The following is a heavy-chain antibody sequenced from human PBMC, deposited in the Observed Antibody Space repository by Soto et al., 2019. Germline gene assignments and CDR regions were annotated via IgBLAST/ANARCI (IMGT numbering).Heavy chain of an antibody. J-gene: IGHJ5*02. Sequence: SGTLSLTCTVTGGASSSYECSGIRQPPGKGLEWIGYIYYSGSTNYTPSLKSRVAISVDTSKNQFSLKLSSVTAADTAVYYCARAPGNDVVDPQFDPWGQG. V-gene: IGHV4-59*01. D-gene: IGHD1-1*01. CDR3: ARAPGNDVVDPQFDP. CDR2: IYYSGST. CDR1: GGASSSYE.